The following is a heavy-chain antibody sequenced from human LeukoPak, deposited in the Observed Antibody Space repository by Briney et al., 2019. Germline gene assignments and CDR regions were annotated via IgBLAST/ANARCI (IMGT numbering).Heavy chain of an antibody. CDR2: INWNGGST. D-gene: IGHD3-3*01. CDR1: GFTFDDYA. J-gene: IGHJ5*02. CDR3: ARARFLEWLYNWFDP. Sequence: GRSLRLSCAASGFTFDDYAMHWVRQAPGKGLEWVSGINWNGGSTGYADSVKGRFTISRDNAKNSLYLQMNSLRAEDTALYYCARARFLEWLYNWFDPWGQGTLVTVSS. V-gene: IGHV3-20*04.